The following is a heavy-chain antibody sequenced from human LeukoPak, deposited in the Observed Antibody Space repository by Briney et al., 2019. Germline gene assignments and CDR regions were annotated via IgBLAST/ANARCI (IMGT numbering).Heavy chain of an antibody. D-gene: IGHD1-26*01. CDR1: GDSISSGRYY. V-gene: IGHV4-61*02. CDR3: ARSFSGSYYFEY. CDR2: IYTNGKT. Sequence: PSQTLSLTCTVSGDSISSGRYYWSWVRQPAGKELEWIGRIYTNGKTDYNPYTPSLKSRVTVSLDTSKNQLSLFLTSVTAADTAMYYCARSFSGSYYFEYWGQGTLVTVSS. J-gene: IGHJ4*02.